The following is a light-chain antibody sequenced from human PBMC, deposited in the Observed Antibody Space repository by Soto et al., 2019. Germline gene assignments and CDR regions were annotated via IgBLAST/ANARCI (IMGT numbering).Light chain of an antibody. CDR3: QQYDNLPLT. CDR1: QDISNY. J-gene: IGKJ4*01. CDR2: DAS. Sequence: DIQMTQSPSSLSASVGDRVTITCQASQDISNYLNWYQQKPGKAPKLLIYDASNLETGVPSRFSGSGSGTDFTFTISSLQPEDIDTYYCQQYDNLPLTLGGGTKV. V-gene: IGKV1-33*01.